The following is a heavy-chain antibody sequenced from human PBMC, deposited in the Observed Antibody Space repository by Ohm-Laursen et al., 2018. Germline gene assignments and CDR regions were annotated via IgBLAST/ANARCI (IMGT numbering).Heavy chain of an antibody. J-gene: IGHJ6*02. Sequence: SQTLSLTCAVYGGSFSGYYWSWIRQPPGKGLEWIGEINHSGSTNYNPSLKSRVTISVDTSKSQFSLKLSSVTAADTAVYYCAREVIMITFGGVIVDYYGMDVWGQGTTVTVSS. CDR3: AREVIMITFGGVIVDYYGMDV. D-gene: IGHD3-16*02. CDR1: GGSFSGYY. V-gene: IGHV4-34*01. CDR2: INHSGST.